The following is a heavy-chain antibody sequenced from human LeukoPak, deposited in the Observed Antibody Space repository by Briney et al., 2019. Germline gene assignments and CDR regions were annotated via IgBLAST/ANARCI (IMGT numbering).Heavy chain of an antibody. D-gene: IGHD4-11*01. J-gene: IGHJ5*02. Sequence: WASVKVSCKASGGTFSSYAISWVRQAPGQGLEWMGWINPNSGGTNYAQKFQGRVTMTRDTSISTAYMELSRLRSDDTAVYYCARGFSDYSNYLTNWFDPWGQGTLVTVSS. CDR1: GGTFSSYA. CDR2: INPNSGGT. CDR3: ARGFSDYSNYLTNWFDP. V-gene: IGHV1-2*02.